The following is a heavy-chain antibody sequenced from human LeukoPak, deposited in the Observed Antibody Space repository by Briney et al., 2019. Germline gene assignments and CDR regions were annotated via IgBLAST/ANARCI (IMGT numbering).Heavy chain of an antibody. D-gene: IGHD4-17*01. CDR3: ARCRTTVTAMPGY. Sequence: GGSLRLSCAASGFNFNNYWMSWLRQAPGKGLEWVANINKDESEKYYVDSVKGRFTISRDNAKNSLYLQMNSLRAEDTAVYYCARCRTTVTAMPGYWGQGTLVTVSS. V-gene: IGHV3-7*03. CDR1: GFNFNNYW. CDR2: INKDESEK. J-gene: IGHJ4*02.